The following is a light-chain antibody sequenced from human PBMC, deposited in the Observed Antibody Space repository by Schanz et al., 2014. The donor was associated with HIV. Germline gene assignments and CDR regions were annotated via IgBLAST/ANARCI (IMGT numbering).Light chain of an antibody. CDR1: SSDIGHYNY. Sequence: QSALTQPASVSGSPGQSITISCTGTSSDIGHYNYVSWYQQHPGKAPKLLIYDVTNRPSGVSNRFSGSKSDNTASLTISGLQAEDEADYYCGSFTTRNTWVFGGGTKLTVL. CDR2: DVT. V-gene: IGLV2-14*03. CDR3: GSFTTRNTWV. J-gene: IGLJ3*02.